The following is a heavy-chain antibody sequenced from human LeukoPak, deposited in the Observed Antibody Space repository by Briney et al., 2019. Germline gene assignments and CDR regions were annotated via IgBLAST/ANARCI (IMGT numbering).Heavy chain of an antibody. Sequence: GGSLRLSCAASGFTFSSYEMNWVRQAPGKALEWVSYISSSGSTIYYADSVKGRFTISRDNAKNSLYLQMNSLRAEDTAVYYCARDSGYGFEYYFDYWGQGTLVTVSS. J-gene: IGHJ4*02. CDR2: ISSSGSTI. CDR3: ARDSGYGFEYYFDY. D-gene: IGHD5-12*01. CDR1: GFTFSSYE. V-gene: IGHV3-48*03.